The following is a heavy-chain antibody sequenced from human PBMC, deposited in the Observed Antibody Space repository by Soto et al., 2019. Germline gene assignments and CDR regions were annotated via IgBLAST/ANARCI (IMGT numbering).Heavy chain of an antibody. Sequence: QVQLVQSGVEVKKPGSSAKVSWKASGGTFSSYSISWVRLAPGQGLEWMGRIIPILGIANYAQKFQGRVTITADKSTSTAYMELSSLRSEDTAVYYCAWGWGNYYYYGMDVWGQGTTVTVSS. D-gene: IGHD3-16*01. CDR2: IIPILGIA. CDR1: GGTFSSYS. J-gene: IGHJ6*02. CDR3: AWGWGNYYYYGMDV. V-gene: IGHV1-69*02.